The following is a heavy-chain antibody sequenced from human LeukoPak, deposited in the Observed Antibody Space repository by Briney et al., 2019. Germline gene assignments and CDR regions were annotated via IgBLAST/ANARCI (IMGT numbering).Heavy chain of an antibody. D-gene: IGHD1-1*01. V-gene: IGHV4-4*08. CDR1: GDSISRES. Sequence: KPSETLSLTCTVSGDSISRESWSWIRQAPGKGLECIGYSYDSWRMNYNPSLQSRVTISLDTSKNRPSLQLNSVTAADTAVYYCARRIQLWSYWHFDLWGRGTLVTVTS. CDR3: ARRIQLWSYWHFDL. J-gene: IGHJ2*01. CDR2: SYDSWRM.